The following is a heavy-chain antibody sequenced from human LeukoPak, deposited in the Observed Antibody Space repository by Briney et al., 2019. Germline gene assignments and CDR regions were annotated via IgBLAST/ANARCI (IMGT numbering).Heavy chain of an antibody. CDR3: AKSLVRWAFDY. V-gene: IGHV3-30*18. CDR1: GFTFSSYG. CDR2: ISYDGSNK. D-gene: IGHD4-23*01. Sequence: GRSLRLSCAASGFTFSSYGMHWVRQAPGKGLEWVAVISYDGSNKYYADSVKGRFTISRDNSKNTLYLQMNSLRAEDTALYFCAKSLVRWAFDYWGRGALVSVSS. J-gene: IGHJ4*01.